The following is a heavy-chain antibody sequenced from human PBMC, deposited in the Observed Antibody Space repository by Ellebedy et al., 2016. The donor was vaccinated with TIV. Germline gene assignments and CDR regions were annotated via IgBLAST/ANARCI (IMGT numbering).Heavy chain of an antibody. Sequence: SETLSLTCTVSGGSIYNYYWTWLRQPPGKELEWLGYIYDSGSTKCNPSLESRVTMSVDTSKNQFSLKLTSVTAADTAVYYCARHMVRIRLGMDVWGQGTTVIVSS. V-gene: IGHV4-59*08. CDR1: GGSIYNYY. D-gene: IGHD3-10*01. CDR2: IYDSGST. CDR3: ARHMVRIRLGMDV. J-gene: IGHJ6*02.